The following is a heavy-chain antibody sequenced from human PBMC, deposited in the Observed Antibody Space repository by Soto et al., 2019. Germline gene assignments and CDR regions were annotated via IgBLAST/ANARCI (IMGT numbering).Heavy chain of an antibody. D-gene: IGHD4-17*01. Sequence: GGSLRLSCAASGFTFSSYSMNWVRQAPGKGLEWVSSISSSSSYIYYADSVKGRFTISRDNAKNSLYLQMNSLRAEDTAVYYCARDMFARTVIRSDYFDYWGQGTLVTVSS. V-gene: IGHV3-21*01. CDR3: ARDMFARTVIRSDYFDY. CDR1: GFTFSSYS. CDR2: ISSSSSYI. J-gene: IGHJ4*02.